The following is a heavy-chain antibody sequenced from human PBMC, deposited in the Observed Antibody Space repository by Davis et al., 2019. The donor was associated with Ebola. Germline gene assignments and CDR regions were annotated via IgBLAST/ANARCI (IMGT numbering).Heavy chain of an antibody. CDR3: AREVDSSGYVL. Sequence: GESLKISCAVSGFSINDYFMTWIRQAPGKGLEWVAYISGRDDYSNYAESVRGRFTISRDNAGKSLYLQMDSLRAEDTAVYYCAREVDSSGYVLWGQGTLVTVSS. V-gene: IGHV3-11*06. D-gene: IGHD3-22*01. CDR2: ISGRDDYS. J-gene: IGHJ4*02. CDR1: GFSINDYF.